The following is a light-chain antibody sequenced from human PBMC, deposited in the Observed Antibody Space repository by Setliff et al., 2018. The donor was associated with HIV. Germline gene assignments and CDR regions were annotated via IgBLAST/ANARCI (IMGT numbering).Light chain of an antibody. CDR3: CSYAGSNIFV. J-gene: IGLJ1*01. CDR2: GVD. CDR1: SSDIGAYDY. Sequence: QSALTQPRSVSGSRGQSITFSCTGTSSDIGAYDYVSWYQQHPGKAPKLITYGVDKRPSGVPTRFPGFKSGNTASLTIYGLQPEDEADYFCCSYAGSNIFVFGKGTKV. V-gene: IGLV2-11*01.